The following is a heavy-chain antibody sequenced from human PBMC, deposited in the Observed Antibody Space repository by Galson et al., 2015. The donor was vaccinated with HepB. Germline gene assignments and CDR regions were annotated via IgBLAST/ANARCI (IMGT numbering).Heavy chain of an antibody. CDR3: AKKMKSGPAVAAADY. CDR1: GFTFNAYG. Sequence: SLRLSCAASGFTFNAYGMHWVRQAPGRGLEGVALISYDGSKTNYADSVKGRFTISRDNSKNTVHLQMNSLRTEDSGVYYCAKKMKSGPAVAAADYWGQGTQVTVS. J-gene: IGHJ4*02. CDR2: ISYDGSKT. D-gene: IGHD6-19*01. V-gene: IGHV3-30*18.